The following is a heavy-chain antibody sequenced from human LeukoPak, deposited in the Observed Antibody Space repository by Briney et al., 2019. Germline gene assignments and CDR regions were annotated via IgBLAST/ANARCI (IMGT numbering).Heavy chain of an antibody. CDR2: LNPSGGSS. CDR1: GYTVTGYY. D-gene: IGHD5-24*01. V-gene: IGHV1-46*01. CDR3: ASVYKRGMDV. Sequence: ASVKVSCKASGYTVTGYYMHWVRQAPGQGLEWMAILNPSGGSSNYAQKFQGRATLTRATSTGTVYMELSSLRSEDTAVYYCASVYKRGMDVWGQGTTVIVSS. J-gene: IGHJ6*02.